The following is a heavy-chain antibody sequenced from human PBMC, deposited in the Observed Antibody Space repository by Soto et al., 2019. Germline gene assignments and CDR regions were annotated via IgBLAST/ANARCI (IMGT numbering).Heavy chain of an antibody. CDR2: IYTSGST. Sequence: PSETLSLTCTVSVGSIGSYYWSWIRQPAGKGLEWIGRIYTSGSTNYNPSLKSRVTMSVDTSKNQFSLKLSSVTAADTAVYYCARHGTGSYSYYYYGMDVWGQGTTVTVSS. D-gene: IGHD3-10*01. CDR1: VGSIGSYY. V-gene: IGHV4-4*07. CDR3: ARHGTGSYSYYYYGMDV. J-gene: IGHJ6*02.